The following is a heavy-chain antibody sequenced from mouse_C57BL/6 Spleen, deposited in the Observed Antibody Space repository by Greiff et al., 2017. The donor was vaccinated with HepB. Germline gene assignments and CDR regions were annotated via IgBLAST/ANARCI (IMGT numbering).Heavy chain of an antibody. CDR2: ISDGGSYT. V-gene: IGHV5-4*01. Sequence: EVKVVESGGGLVKPGGSLKLSCAASGFTFSSYAMSWVRQTPEKRLEWVATISDGGSYTYYPDNVKGRFTISRDNAKNNLYLQMSHLKSEDTAMYYCAREEVTTVPFAYWGQGTLVTVSA. CDR1: GFTFSSYA. J-gene: IGHJ3*01. D-gene: IGHD1-1*01. CDR3: AREEVTTVPFAY.